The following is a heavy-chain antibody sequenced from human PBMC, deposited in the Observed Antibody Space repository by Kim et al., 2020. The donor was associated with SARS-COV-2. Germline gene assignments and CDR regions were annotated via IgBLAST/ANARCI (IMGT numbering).Heavy chain of an antibody. V-gene: IGHV3-64D*06. CDR3: LFQLLYGDLGSGP. D-gene: IGHD3-16*01. J-gene: IGHJ5*02. Sequence: YYADSVKGSFTISSDHAKNTLYLQMSSLGPDDTAVYYCLFQLLYGDLGSGPWGQGTLVTVSS.